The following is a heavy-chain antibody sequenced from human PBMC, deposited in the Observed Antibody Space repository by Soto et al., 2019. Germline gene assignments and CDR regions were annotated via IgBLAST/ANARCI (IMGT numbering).Heavy chain of an antibody. J-gene: IGHJ6*02. Sequence: QVQLVESGGGVVQPGRSLRLSCAASGFTFSSYGMHWVRQAPGKGLEWVAVISYDGSNKYYADSVKGRFTISRDNSKNTLYLQMNSLRAEDKAVYYCAKGHGGGSHYYGMDVWGQGTTVTVSS. CDR3: AKGHGGGSHYYGMDV. V-gene: IGHV3-30*18. D-gene: IGHD2-15*01. CDR2: ISYDGSNK. CDR1: GFTFSSYG.